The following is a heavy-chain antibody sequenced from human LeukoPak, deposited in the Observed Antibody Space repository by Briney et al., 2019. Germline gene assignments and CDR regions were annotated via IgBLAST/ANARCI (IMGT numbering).Heavy chain of an antibody. J-gene: IGHJ4*02. CDR2: IYYSGST. CDR1: GGSISSSSYY. Sequence: SETLSLTCTVSGGSISSSSYYWGWIRQPPGKGLEWIGSIYYSGSTYYNPSLKSRVTISVDTSKNQFSLKLSSVTAADTAVYYCATLTMIVAGSFDYWGQGTLVTVSS. CDR3: ATLTMIVAGSFDY. V-gene: IGHV4-39*01. D-gene: IGHD3-22*01.